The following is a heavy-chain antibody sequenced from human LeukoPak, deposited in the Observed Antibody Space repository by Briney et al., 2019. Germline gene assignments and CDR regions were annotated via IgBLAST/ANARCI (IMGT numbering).Heavy chain of an antibody. V-gene: IGHV4-38-2*01. CDR1: DYSISSGNY. CDR3: ARGEF. J-gene: IGHJ4*02. CDR2: VYHSGST. Sequence: SETLSLTCDVSDYSISSGNYWGWIRQPPGKGLEWIGSVYHSGSTHYSPSLKSRVAIAVDTSKNQFSLKLSSVTAADTAVYYCARGEFWGQGTLVTVSS. D-gene: IGHD3-10*01.